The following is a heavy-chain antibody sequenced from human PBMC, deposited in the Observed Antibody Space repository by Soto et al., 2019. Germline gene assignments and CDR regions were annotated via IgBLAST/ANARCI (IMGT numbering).Heavy chain of an antibody. CDR3: ALGMIPSAV. CDR1: GFTFSSYG. CDR2: IWYDGSNK. Sequence: PGGSLRLSCAASGFTFSSYGMHWVRQAPGKGLEGVAVIWYDGSNKYYADSVKGRFTISRDNSKNTLYLQMNSLRAEDTAVYYCALGMIPSAVWGQGTTVTV. D-gene: IGHD3-22*01. V-gene: IGHV3-33*01. J-gene: IGHJ6*02.